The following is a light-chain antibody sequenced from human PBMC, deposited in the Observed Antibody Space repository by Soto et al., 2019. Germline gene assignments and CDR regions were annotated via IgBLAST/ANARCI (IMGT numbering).Light chain of an antibody. CDR2: GAC. Sequence: EIVMTQSPATLSVSPWERATLSCRASQSVSILLAWYQQKPGQAPRLLISGACSRAADIPDRFSGSGSGTDFTLTINRLEPEDFAVYYCQQYDSSPRTFGQGTKVDIK. J-gene: IGKJ1*01. CDR3: QQYDSSPRT. V-gene: IGKV3-20*01. CDR1: QSVSIL.